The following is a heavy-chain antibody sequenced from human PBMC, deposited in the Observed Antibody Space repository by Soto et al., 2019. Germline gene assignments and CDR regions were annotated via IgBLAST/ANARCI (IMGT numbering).Heavy chain of an antibody. Sequence: SETLSLTCTVSGGSISSGGYYWSWIRQHPGKGLEWIGYIYYSGSTYYNPSLKSRVTISVDTSKNQFSLKLSSVTAADTAVYYCARVRSIFGVVIMANWFDPWGQGTLVTVSS. D-gene: IGHD3-3*01. CDR1: GGSISSGGYY. CDR3: ARVRSIFGVVIMANWFDP. V-gene: IGHV4-31*03. CDR2: IYYSGST. J-gene: IGHJ5*02.